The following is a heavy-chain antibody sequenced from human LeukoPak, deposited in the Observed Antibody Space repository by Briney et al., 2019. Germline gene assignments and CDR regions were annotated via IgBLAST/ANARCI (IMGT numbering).Heavy chain of an antibody. Sequence: ASVKVSCRASGYTFTGYHVHWVRQAPGQGLEWMGRINPNSGDTNYAQNFQGRVTMTSDTSINTAYMELSRLRSDDTAVYYCARGEDIVVVPAAMIPWFDPWGQGTLVTVSS. CDR2: INPNSGDT. CDR1: GYTFTGYH. CDR3: ARGEDIVVVPAAMIPWFDP. J-gene: IGHJ5*02. V-gene: IGHV1-2*06. D-gene: IGHD2-2*01.